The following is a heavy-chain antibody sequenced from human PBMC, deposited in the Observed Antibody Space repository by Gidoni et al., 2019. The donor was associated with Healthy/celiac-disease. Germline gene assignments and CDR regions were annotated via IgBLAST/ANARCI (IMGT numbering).Heavy chain of an antibody. D-gene: IGHD3-9*01. CDR1: GFTFSSYA. Sequence: QVQLVESGGGVVQPGRSLRLSCAASGFTFSSYAMHWVRQAPGKGLKWFAVISYDGSNKYYADSVKGRFTISRDNSKNTLYLQMNSLRAEDTAVYYCASFDWDAFDIWGQGTMVTVSS. CDR3: ASFDWDAFDI. CDR2: ISYDGSNK. J-gene: IGHJ3*02. V-gene: IGHV3-30*01.